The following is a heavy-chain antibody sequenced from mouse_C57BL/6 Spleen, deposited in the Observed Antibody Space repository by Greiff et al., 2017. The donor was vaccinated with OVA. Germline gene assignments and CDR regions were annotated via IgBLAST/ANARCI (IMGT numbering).Heavy chain of an antibody. V-gene: IGHV1-59*01. J-gene: IGHJ2*01. Sequence: QVQLQQPGAELVRPGTSVKLSCKASGYTFTSYWMHWVKQRPGQGLEWIGVIDPSDSYTNYNQKFKGKATLTVDTSSSTAYMQLSSLTSEDSAVYYCARHYYGSSPVYFDYWGQGTTLTVSS. CDR3: ARHYYGSSPVYFDY. CDR2: IDPSDSYT. CDR1: GYTFTSYW. D-gene: IGHD1-1*01.